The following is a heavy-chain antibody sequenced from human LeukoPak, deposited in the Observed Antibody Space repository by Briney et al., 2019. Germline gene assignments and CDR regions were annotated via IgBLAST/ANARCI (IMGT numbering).Heavy chain of an antibody. Sequence: ASVKVSCKASGGTFSSYAISWVRQAPGQGLEWMGGIIPIFGTANYAQKFQGRVTITTDESTSPAYMELSSLRSEDTAVYYCARCRGAAGTYYYYYGMDVWGKGTTVTVSS. J-gene: IGHJ6*04. CDR1: GGTFSSYA. CDR3: ARCRGAAGTYYYYYGMDV. CDR2: IIPIFGTA. D-gene: IGHD6-13*01. V-gene: IGHV1-69*05.